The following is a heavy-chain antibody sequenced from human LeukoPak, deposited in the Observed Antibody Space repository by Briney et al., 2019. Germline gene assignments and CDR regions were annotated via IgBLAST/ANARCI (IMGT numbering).Heavy chain of an antibody. Sequence: GGSLRLSCAASGFTFSSYSMNWVRQAPGKGLEWVSYISSSSKTIYYADSVKGRFTISRDNAKNSLYLQMNSLRAEDTAVYYCARGGYNDYWGQGTLVTVSS. V-gene: IGHV3-48*04. J-gene: IGHJ4*02. CDR1: GFTFSSYS. CDR3: ARGGYNDY. D-gene: IGHD5-18*01. CDR2: ISSSSKTI.